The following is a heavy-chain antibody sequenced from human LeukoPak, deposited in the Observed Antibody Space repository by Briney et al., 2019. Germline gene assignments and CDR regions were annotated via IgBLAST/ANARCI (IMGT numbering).Heavy chain of an antibody. CDR2: IRSKANSYAT. V-gene: IGHV3-73*01. J-gene: IGHJ4*02. CDR1: GFTFSGSA. Sequence: GGSLRLSCAASGFTFSGSAMHWVRQASGKGLEWVGRIRSKANSYATAYAASVKGRFTISRDDSKNTAYLQMNSLKTEDTAVYYCTRHTMIRGFDYWGQGTLVTVSS. D-gene: IGHD3-22*01. CDR3: TRHTMIRGFDY.